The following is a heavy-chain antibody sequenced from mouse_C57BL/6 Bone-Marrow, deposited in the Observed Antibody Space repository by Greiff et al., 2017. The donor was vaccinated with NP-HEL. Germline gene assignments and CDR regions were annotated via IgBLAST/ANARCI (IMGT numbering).Heavy chain of an antibody. CDR1: GYTFTDYY. D-gene: IGHD1-1*01. V-gene: IGHV1-76*01. Sequence: QVHVKQSGAELVRPGASVKLSCKASGYTFTDYYINWVKQRPGQGLEWIARIYPGSGNTYYNEKFKGKATLTAEKSSSTAYMQLSSLTSEDSAVYFCARSYYYGCWYFDVWGTGTTVTVSS. CDR3: ARSYYYGCWYFDV. CDR2: IYPGSGNT. J-gene: IGHJ1*03.